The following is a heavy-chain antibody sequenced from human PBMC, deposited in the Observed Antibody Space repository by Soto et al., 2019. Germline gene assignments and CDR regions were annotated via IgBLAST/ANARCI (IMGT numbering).Heavy chain of an antibody. CDR3: VTISSSPRYYYCGMDV. CDR2: IDPSDSYT. D-gene: IGHD6-6*01. V-gene: IGHV5-10-1*01. Sequence: GESLKISCKGSGYSFTSSWISWVRQMPGKGLEWMGRIDPSDSYTNYSPSFQGHVTISADKSISTAYLQWSSLKASDTAIYYCVTISSSPRYYYCGMDVWGQGTRVTVSS. J-gene: IGHJ6*02. CDR1: GYSFTSSW.